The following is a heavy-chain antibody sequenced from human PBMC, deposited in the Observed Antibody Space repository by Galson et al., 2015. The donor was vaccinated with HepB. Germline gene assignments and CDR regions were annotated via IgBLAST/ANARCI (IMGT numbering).Heavy chain of an antibody. CDR2: IIPIFGTA. J-gene: IGHJ4*02. Sequence: SVKVSCKASGGTFSSYAISWVRRAPGQGLEWMGGIIPIFGTANYAQKFQGRVTITADESTSTAYMELSSLRSEDTAVYYCARERASGMATITGLVDYWGQGTLVTVSS. CDR3: ARERASGMATITGLVDY. CDR1: GGTFSSYA. D-gene: IGHD5-24*01. V-gene: IGHV1-69*13.